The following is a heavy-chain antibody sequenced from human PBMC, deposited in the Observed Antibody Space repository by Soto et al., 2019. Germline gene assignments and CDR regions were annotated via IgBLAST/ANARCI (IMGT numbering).Heavy chain of an antibody. CDR1: GVTFTGYS. Sequence: GGSLRLSCVVSGVTFTGYSMDWVRQAPGKGLEWVSAISGSGGSTYYADSVKGRFTISRDNSKNTLYLQMNSLRAEDTAVYYCAKGITFGGVIVDPYFDYWGQGTLVTVSS. J-gene: IGHJ4*02. V-gene: IGHV3-23*01. CDR2: ISGSGGST. D-gene: IGHD3-16*02. CDR3: AKGITFGGVIVDPYFDY.